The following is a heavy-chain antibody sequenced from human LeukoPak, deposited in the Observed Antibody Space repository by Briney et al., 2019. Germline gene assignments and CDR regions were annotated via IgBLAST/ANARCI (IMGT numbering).Heavy chain of an antibody. V-gene: IGHV3-13*01. J-gene: IGHJ6*03. CDR2: IGTAGDT. D-gene: IGHD3-22*01. Sequence: PGGSLRLSCAASGFTFSSYDMHWVRQATRKGLEWVSAIGTAGDTYYPGSVKGRFTISRENAKNSLYLQMNSLRAGDTAVYYCARGFYGDSSYYYYYMDVWGKGTTVTVSS. CDR1: GFTFSSYD. CDR3: ARGFYGDSSYYYYYMDV.